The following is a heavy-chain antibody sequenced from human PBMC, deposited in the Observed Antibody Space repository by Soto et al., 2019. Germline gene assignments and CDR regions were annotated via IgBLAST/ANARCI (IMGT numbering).Heavy chain of an antibody. D-gene: IGHD7-27*01. V-gene: IGHV4-30-4*01. Sequence: SEALSLTCTVSGGSVSRGDYYWTWIRQPPGKGLEWIGYIYYSGSTYYNPSLRSRVTMSVDTSKNQFSLNLSSVTAADTAVYYCSRRTGISDYWGRGILVTVS. CDR2: IYYSGST. CDR1: GGSVSRGDYY. J-gene: IGHJ4*02. CDR3: SRRTGISDY.